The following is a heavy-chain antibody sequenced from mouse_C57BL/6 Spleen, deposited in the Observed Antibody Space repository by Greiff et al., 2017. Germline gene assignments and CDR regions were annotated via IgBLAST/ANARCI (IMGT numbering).Heavy chain of an antibody. J-gene: IGHJ4*01. CDR2: IDPSDSYT. CDR1: GYTFTSYW. CDR3: ERYYYYAMDY. V-gene: IGHV1-59*01. Sequence: QVQLQQPGAELVRPGTSVKLSCKASGYTFTSYWMHWVKQRPGQGLEWIGVIDPSDSYTNYNQKFKGKATLTVDTSSSTAYMQLSSLTSEDAAVYYCERYYYYAMDYWGQGTSVTVSS.